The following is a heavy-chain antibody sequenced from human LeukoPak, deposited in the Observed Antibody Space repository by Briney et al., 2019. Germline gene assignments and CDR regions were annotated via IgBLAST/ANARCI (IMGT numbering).Heavy chain of an antibody. J-gene: IGHJ6*02. V-gene: IGHV3-48*04. CDR3: ARDRTEYYYGSGSYYSVGYYGMDV. Sequence: GGSVRLSCAASGFTFSSYSMNWVRQAPGKGLEWVSYISSSSSTIYYADSVKGRFTISRDNAKNSLYLQMNSLRAEDTAVYYCARDRTEYYYGSGSYYSVGYYGMDVWGQGTTVTVSS. D-gene: IGHD3-10*01. CDR2: ISSSSSTI. CDR1: GFTFSSYS.